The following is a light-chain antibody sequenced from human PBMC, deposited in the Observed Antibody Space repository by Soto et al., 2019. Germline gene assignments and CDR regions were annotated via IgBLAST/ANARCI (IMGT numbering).Light chain of an antibody. V-gene: IGKV1-5*03. CDR2: KAS. J-gene: IGKJ1*01. CDR3: QQYNSYSEA. CDR1: QTISSW. Sequence: DIQMTQSPSTLSGSVGDRVTITCRASQTISSWLAWYQQKPGKAPKLLIYKASTLKSGVPSRFSGSGSATEFTLTISSLQPDDFATYYCQQYNSYSEAFGQGTKVDIK.